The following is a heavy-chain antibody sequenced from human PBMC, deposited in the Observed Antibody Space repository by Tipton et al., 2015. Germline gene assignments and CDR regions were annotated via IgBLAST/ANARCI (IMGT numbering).Heavy chain of an antibody. CDR1: GGSITSSNYY. CDR3: AREVRYCAGGSCYSLDH. J-gene: IGHJ4*02. D-gene: IGHD2-15*01. V-gene: IGHV4-39*02. CDR2: TYDSGRT. Sequence: TLSLTCTVSGGSITSSNYYWDWVRQPPGKGLEWIGNTYDSGRTSYNPSLSRRVTISVDMSKNEFSLRLRSVTAADTAVYYCAREVRYCAGGSCYSLDHWGQGALVTVSS.